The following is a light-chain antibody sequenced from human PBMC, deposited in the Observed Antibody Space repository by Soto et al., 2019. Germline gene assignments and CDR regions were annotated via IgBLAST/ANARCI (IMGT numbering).Light chain of an antibody. V-gene: IGKV1-39*01. CDR2: AAS. Sequence: DIEMTQSPASLSASVGARVTILCRAGQPISDALNGYQQKAGKAPNLLISAASTLHSGVPSRFSGSGSGTEFTLTISSLQVEDFATYYCQQTYTIPRTFGQGSKV. J-gene: IGKJ1*01. CDR3: QQTYTIPRT. CDR1: QPISDA.